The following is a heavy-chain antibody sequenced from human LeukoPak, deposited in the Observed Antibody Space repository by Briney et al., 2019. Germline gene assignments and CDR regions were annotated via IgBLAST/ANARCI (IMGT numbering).Heavy chain of an antibody. CDR2: IRNDGSDK. CDR3: AKGLYYYDNSGYPS. J-gene: IGHJ4*02. Sequence: GGSLRLSCAASGFTFSSYGMHWVRQAPGKGLEWVTFIRNDGSDKYYAGSVKGRFTISRDNSQNTVYLQMDGLRAEDTAVYYCAKGLYYYDNSGYPSWGQGTLVTVSS. V-gene: IGHV3-30*02. CDR1: GFTFSSYG. D-gene: IGHD3-22*01.